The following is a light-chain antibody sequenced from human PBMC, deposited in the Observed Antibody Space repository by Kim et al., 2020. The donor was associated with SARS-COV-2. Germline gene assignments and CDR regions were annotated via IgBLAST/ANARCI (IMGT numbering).Light chain of an antibody. J-gene: IGLJ3*02. CDR3: NSRDGCGDRVL. CDR1: SLRNYY. Sequence: SSELTQDPAVSVALGQTVRLTCQGDSLRNYYATWYQQRPGQAPVLVLYGKYNRPSGIPDRFSGSASGNTASLTLTGAQAGDEADYYCNSRDGCGDRVLFG. CDR2: GKY. V-gene: IGLV3-19*01.